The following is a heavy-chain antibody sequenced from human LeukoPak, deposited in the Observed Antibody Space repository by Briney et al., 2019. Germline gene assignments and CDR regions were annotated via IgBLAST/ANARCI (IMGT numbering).Heavy chain of an antibody. J-gene: IGHJ5*02. CDR3: AKNPFSGGCHWFDP. D-gene: IGHD6-19*01. Sequence: GGSLRLSCAASGFTFSSHAMSWVRQAPGKGLEWVSTISGSGVNTYYADSVRGRFTISRDNSRNTLYLQMNSLRAEDTAIYYCAKNPFSGGCHWFDPWGQGTLVTVSS. CDR1: GFTFSSHA. CDR2: ISGSGVNT. V-gene: IGHV3-23*01.